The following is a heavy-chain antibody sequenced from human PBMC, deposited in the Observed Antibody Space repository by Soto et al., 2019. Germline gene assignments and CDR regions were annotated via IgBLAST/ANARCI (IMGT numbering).Heavy chain of an antibody. CDR2: INPFDGSR. D-gene: IGHD3-10*01. CDR3: ARGVGSGSYYNQYNWFDP. CDR1: GYIFTSYY. J-gene: IGHJ5*02. V-gene: IGHV1-18*04. Sequence: ASVKVSCKASGYIFTSYYIHWVRQAPGQGLEWMGWINPFDGSRMFAQKVQGRVTMTTDTSTSTAYMELRSLRSDDTAVYYCARGVGSGSYYNQYNWFDPWGQGTLVTVSS.